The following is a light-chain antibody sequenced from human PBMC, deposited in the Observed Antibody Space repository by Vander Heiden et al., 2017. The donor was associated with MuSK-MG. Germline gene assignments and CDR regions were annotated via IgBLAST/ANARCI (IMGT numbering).Light chain of an antibody. J-gene: IGKJ3*01. CDR2: DAS. CDR3: KQGFT. V-gene: IGKV3-11*01. CDR1: QSVSSY. Sequence: EIVLTQSPATLSLSPGERATLSCRASQSVSSYLAWYQQKPGQATRLLIYDASNRATGIRARFSGSGFGTDFTLTNSRLEPEDFAEHDGKQGFTFGPGTKVDIK.